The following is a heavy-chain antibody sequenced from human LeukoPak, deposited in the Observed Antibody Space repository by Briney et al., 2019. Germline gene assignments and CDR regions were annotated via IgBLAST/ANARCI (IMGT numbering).Heavy chain of an antibody. Sequence: SEXXSLTCTVSGGSISSSSYYWGWIRQPPGKGLEWIGSIYYSGSTYYNPSLKSRVTISGDKSKNQFSLKLSSVAAADTAVYYCARHDSSSGEDYWGQGTLVTVSS. J-gene: IGHJ4*02. V-gene: IGHV4-39*01. CDR1: GGSISSSSYY. CDR2: IYYSGST. CDR3: ARHDSSSGEDY. D-gene: IGHD6-19*01.